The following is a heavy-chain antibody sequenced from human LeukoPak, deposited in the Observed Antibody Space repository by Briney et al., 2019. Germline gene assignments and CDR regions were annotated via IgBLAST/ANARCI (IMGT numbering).Heavy chain of an antibody. J-gene: IGHJ4*02. CDR2: ISGSGGST. CDR1: GFTFSSYA. V-gene: IGHV3-23*01. D-gene: IGHD6-13*01. Sequence: GGSLRLSCAASGFTFSSYAMSWVRQAPGKGLEWVSAISGSGGSTYYADSVKGRFTISRDNSKNTLYLQMNSLRAEDTAIYYCAKGEGSSWYVFDCWGQGALVTVSS. CDR3: AKGEGSSWYVFDC.